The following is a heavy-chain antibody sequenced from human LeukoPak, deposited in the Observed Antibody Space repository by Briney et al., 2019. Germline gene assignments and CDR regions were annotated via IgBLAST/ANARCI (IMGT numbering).Heavy chain of an antibody. J-gene: IGHJ3*02. CDR3: LRGVGSITSCYVRAFDI. D-gene: IGHD2-2*01. Sequence: GGSLRLSSAASGFTFSNSWMHWVCQAPEKGLEWVADIKCDGSEKCYVDSVKGRLTISRDNAKNSLYLQVNSLRAEDMTVYYCLRGVGSITSCYVRAFDIWGQGTIVTVSS. V-gene: IGHV3-52*01. CDR2: IKCDGSEK. CDR1: GFTFSNSW.